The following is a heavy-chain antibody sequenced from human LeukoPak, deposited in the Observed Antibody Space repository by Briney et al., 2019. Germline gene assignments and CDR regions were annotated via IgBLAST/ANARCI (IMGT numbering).Heavy chain of an antibody. Sequence: SETLSLTCAVYGGSFSGYYWSWIRQPPGKGLEWIGEINHSGSTNYNPSLKSRVTISVDTSKNQFSLKLSSVTAADTAVYYCARGHYSSSAIAVAAPYYFDYWGQGTLVTVSS. V-gene: IGHV4-34*01. J-gene: IGHJ4*02. CDR2: INHSGST. CDR3: ARGHYSSSAIAVAAPYYFDY. D-gene: IGHD6-19*01. CDR1: GGSFSGYY.